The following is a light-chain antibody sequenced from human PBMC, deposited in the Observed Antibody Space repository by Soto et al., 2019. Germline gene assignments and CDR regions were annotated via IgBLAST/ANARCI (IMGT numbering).Light chain of an antibody. CDR3: QQYNNWPPRYT. CDR1: QSVSSN. V-gene: IGKV3-15*01. J-gene: IGKJ2*01. CDR2: GAS. Sequence: EIVMTQSPATLSVSPGERATLSCRASQSVSSNLAWYQQKPGQAPRLLIYGASTRATGIPARFSGSGSGTDFTLTISSLQYEDFAVYYCQQYNNWPPRYTFGQGTKLEIK.